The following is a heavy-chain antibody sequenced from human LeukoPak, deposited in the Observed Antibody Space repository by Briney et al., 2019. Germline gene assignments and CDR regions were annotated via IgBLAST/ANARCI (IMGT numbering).Heavy chain of an antibody. CDR2: IYSGGST. Sequence: LSLTCAVSGGSISSGGYSWSWVRQAPGKGLEWVSVIYSGGSTYYADSVKGRFTISRDNSKNTLYLQMNSLRAEDTAVYYCARDGYYYDSSGYYHPQDFDYWGQGTLVTVSS. V-gene: IGHV3-66*01. CDR3: ARDGYYYDSSGYYHPQDFDY. J-gene: IGHJ4*02. D-gene: IGHD3-22*01. CDR1: GGSISSGGYS.